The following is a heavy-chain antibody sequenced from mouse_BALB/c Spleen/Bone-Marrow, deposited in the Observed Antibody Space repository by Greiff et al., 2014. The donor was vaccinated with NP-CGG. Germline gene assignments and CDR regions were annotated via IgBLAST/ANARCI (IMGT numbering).Heavy chain of an antibody. CDR2: IHYSGST. Sequence: EVKLEESGPDLVKPSQSLSLTCTVTGYSITSGYSWHWIRQFPGNKLEWMGYIHYSGSTNYNPSLESRISITRDTSKNHFFLQLNSVTTEDAATYYCARRELLRLEGSSYALDYWGQGTSVTVSS. CDR3: ARRELLRLEGSSYALDY. V-gene: IGHV3-1*02. CDR1: GYSITSGYS. J-gene: IGHJ4*01. D-gene: IGHD1-2*01.